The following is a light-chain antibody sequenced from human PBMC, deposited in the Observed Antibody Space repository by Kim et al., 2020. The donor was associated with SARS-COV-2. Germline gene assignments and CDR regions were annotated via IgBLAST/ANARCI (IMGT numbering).Light chain of an antibody. V-gene: IGLV3-1*01. CDR1: KLGDKY. CDR3: QAWDSSTVV. CDR2: QDS. Sequence: VSPGQTASITCSGDKLGDKYACWYQQKPGQSPVLVIYQDSKRPSGSPERFSGSNSGNTATLTISGTQAMDEADYYCQAWDSSTVVFGGGTQLTVL. J-gene: IGLJ2*01.